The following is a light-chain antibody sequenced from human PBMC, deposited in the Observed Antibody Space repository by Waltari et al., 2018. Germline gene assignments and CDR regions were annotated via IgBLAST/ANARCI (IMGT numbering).Light chain of an antibody. Sequence: QSVLTQPPSASGTPGQRVTISCSGSSSNIGSNTVNWYQQLPGTAPKLLIYSNKQRPSGVPDRCAGSKSGTSASLAISGLQSEDEADYYCAAWDDSLNVVFGGGTKLTVL. J-gene: IGLJ2*01. CDR2: SNK. CDR3: AAWDDSLNVV. CDR1: SSNIGSNT. V-gene: IGLV1-44*01.